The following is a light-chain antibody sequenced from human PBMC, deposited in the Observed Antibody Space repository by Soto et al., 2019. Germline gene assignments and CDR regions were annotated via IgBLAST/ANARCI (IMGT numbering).Light chain of an antibody. CDR3: QQYNNWPPWT. CDR2: GAS. CDR1: QSVSSN. J-gene: IGKJ1*01. Sequence: EIVMTQSPATLSVSPGERATLSCRASQSVSSNLAWYQQKPGQAPRLLIYGASTRATGIPARFSGSGSGTEFTLNISSLQSEDCAVYYCQQYNNWPPWTFGQGTKVEIK. V-gene: IGKV3-15*01.